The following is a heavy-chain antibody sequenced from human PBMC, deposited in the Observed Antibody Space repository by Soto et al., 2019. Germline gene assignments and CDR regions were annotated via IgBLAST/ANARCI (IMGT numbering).Heavy chain of an antibody. V-gene: IGHV3-30-3*01. D-gene: IGHD6-13*01. CDR3: ARDSGSSSWYFDY. CDR2: ISYDGSNK. CDR1: GFTFSSYA. J-gene: IGHJ4*02. Sequence: QVQLVESGGGVVQPGRSLRLSCAASGFTFSSYAMHWVRQAPGKGLEWVAVISYDGSNKYYADSVKGRFTISRDNPKNTLYLQMNSLRAEDTAVYYCARDSGSSSWYFDYWGQGTLVTVSS.